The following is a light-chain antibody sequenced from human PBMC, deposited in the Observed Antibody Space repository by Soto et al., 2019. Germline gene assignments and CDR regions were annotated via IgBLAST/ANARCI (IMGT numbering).Light chain of an antibody. CDR3: QQYGTSPRV. V-gene: IGKV3-20*01. J-gene: IGKJ1*01. CDR2: DAS. Sequence: EIVLTQSPDTVSLSPGDGATLSCRASQSVSSSSLAWYQQKPGQAPRLLIYDASSRATGIPDRFSGSGSGTDFTLTISRLEPEDFAVYYCQQYGTSPRVFGQGTKVEIK. CDR1: QSVSSSS.